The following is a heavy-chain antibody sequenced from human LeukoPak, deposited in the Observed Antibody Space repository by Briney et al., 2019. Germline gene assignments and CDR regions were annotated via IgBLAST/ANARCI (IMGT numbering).Heavy chain of an antibody. J-gene: IGHJ4*02. Sequence: GGPLRLSCAASGFTVSSNYMTWVRQAPGKGLEWVSVVYSGGSTYYADSVKGRFTISRDNSKNTLFLQMNSLRAEDTAVYYCAKGNSNWDWGQGTLVTVSS. CDR1: GFTVSSNY. V-gene: IGHV3-53*01. D-gene: IGHD1-7*01. CDR3: AKGNSNWD. CDR2: VYSGGST.